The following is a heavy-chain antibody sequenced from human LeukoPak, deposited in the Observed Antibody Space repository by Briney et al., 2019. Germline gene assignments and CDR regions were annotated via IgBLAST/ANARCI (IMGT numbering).Heavy chain of an antibody. Sequence: PGGSLRLSCAASGFTFNSYWMSWVRQAPGKGLEWVANIKQDGSEKYYVDSVKGRFTISRDNAKNSLYLQMNSLRAEDTAVYYCVLYYDYVWGSYRLDYWGQGTLVTVSS. V-gene: IGHV3-7*01. CDR2: IKQDGSEK. CDR1: GFTFNSYW. D-gene: IGHD3-16*02. J-gene: IGHJ4*02. CDR3: VLYYDYVWGSYRLDY.